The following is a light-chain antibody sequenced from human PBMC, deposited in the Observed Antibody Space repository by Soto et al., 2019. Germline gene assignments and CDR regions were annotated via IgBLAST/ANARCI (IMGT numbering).Light chain of an antibody. V-gene: IGKV1-5*03. J-gene: IGKJ2*01. Sequence: DIQMSQSPSTLSPSVGDRVTISCLASQSISNWLAWYQQKPGEAPELLIYRASNLQSGVPSRFSGSGSGTEFTLTISSLQTADFATYYCQQYHRYPYSFGPGTKVDIK. CDR1: QSISNW. CDR3: QQYHRYPYS. CDR2: RAS.